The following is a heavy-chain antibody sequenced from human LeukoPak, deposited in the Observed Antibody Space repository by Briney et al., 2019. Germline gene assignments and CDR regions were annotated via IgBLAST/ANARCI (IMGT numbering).Heavy chain of an antibody. J-gene: IGHJ4*02. CDR3: ARDKGGSYYGY. CDR1: GFTFSSYE. Sequence: GGSLRLSCAASGFTFSSYEMSWVRQAPGKGLEWVSVIYSGGSTYYADSVKGRFTISRDNSKNTLYLQMNSLRAEDTAVYYCARDKGGSYYGYWGQGTLVTVSS. D-gene: IGHD1-26*01. V-gene: IGHV3-66*01. CDR2: IYSGGST.